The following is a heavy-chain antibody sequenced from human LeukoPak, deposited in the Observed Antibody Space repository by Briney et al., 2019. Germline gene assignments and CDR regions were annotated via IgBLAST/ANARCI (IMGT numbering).Heavy chain of an antibody. Sequence: ASVKVSCKASGYTLTDYYIHWVRQAPGQGPEWLGWINPNSGDTYYAPKFQGRVTVTRDTSFSTAYLELSGLTSDDTAVYYCAREEQYRNYFDHWGQGTLVTVPS. J-gene: IGHJ4*02. CDR1: GYTLTDYY. D-gene: IGHD1/OR15-1a*01. CDR2: INPNSGDT. V-gene: IGHV1-2*02. CDR3: AREEQYRNYFDH.